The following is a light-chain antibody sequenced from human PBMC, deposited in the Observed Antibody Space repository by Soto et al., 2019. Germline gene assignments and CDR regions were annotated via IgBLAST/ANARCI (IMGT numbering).Light chain of an antibody. Sequence: QSVPTQPAAGSGSPGQSITTSCLGTSRDGRGYNFVSSYEQHPGYAPTLMIHGVSNRPSGVSNRFSGSKSGNTASLTISALQAEDEADYYCSSYTSSRTYVFGTGTKVTVL. CDR2: GVS. CDR3: SSYTSSRTYV. V-gene: IGLV2-14*01. J-gene: IGLJ1*01. CDR1: SRDGRGYNF.